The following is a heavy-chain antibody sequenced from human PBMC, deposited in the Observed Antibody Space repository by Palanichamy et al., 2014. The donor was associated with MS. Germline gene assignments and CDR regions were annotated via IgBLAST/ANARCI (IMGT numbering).Heavy chain of an antibody. J-gene: IGHJ3*01. V-gene: IGHV1-18*01. CDR3: ARDRVDAFDF. Sequence: QVQLMQSGTEVKKPGASVKVSCKTSGYTFSGHGISWVRQTPGQGLEWMGWISGSNGKTIYAQRFQGRVSMTTDTPTSTGYMELRNLTSDDTAVYFCARDRVDAFDFWGQGTVVTVSS. D-gene: IGHD3-10*01. CDR2: ISGSNGKT. CDR1: GYTFSGHG.